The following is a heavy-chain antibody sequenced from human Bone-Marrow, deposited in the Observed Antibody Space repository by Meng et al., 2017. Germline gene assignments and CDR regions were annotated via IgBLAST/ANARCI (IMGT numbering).Heavy chain of an antibody. CDR2: ISSSGSTI. CDR1: GFTFSSYE. CDR3: ARVYYDILTGYYDDAFDI. Sequence: GESLKISCAASGFTFSSYEMNWARQAPGKGLEWVSYISSSGSTIYYADSVKGRFTISRDNAKNSLYLQMNSLRAEDTAVYYCARVYYDILTGYYDDAFDIWGQGTMVTVSS. V-gene: IGHV3-48*03. D-gene: IGHD3-9*01. J-gene: IGHJ3*02.